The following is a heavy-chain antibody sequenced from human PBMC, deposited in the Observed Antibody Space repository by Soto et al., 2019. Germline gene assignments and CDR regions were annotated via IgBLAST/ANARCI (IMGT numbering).Heavy chain of an antibody. CDR1: EYTFTSYY. Sequence: ASVKVSCKASEYTFTSYYMHWVRQAPGQGLEWMGIINPSGGSTSYAQKFQGRVTMTRDTSTSTVYMELSSLRSEDTAVYYCARAPYCSGGSCYDAFDIWGQGTMLTVSS. CDR3: ARAPYCSGGSCYDAFDI. J-gene: IGHJ3*02. D-gene: IGHD2-15*01. V-gene: IGHV1-46*01. CDR2: INPSGGST.